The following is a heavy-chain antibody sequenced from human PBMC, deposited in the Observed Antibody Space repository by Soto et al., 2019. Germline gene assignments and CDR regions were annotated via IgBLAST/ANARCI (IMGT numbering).Heavy chain of an antibody. CDR3: AKGSGSYYYEY. CDR2: VNTGGAT. D-gene: IGHD2-15*01. J-gene: IGHJ4*02. V-gene: IGHV3-23*01. CDR1: GFTFTSFS. Sequence: LRLSCAASGFTFTSFSMTWVRQAPGKGLEWVSTVNTGGATYYADSVKGRFTVSRDNSKNTVYLQMNSLRAEDTAKYYCAKGSGSYYYEYWGQGTLVTVSS.